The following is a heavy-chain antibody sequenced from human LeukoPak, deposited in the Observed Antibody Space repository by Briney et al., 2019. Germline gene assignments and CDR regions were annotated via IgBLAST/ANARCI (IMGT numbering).Heavy chain of an antibody. V-gene: IGHV4-34*01. CDR3: ARHRSGWLQSSFDY. D-gene: IGHD5-24*01. CDR2: INHSGST. Sequence: PSETLSLTCAVYGGSFSGYYWSWIRQPPGKGVEWIGEINHSGSTNYNPSLKSRVTISVDTSKNQFSLKLSSVTAADTAVYYCARHRSGWLQSSFDYWGQGTLVTVSS. CDR1: GGSFSGYY. J-gene: IGHJ4*02.